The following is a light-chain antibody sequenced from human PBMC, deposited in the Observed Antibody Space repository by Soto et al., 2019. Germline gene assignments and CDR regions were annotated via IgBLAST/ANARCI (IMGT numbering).Light chain of an antibody. Sequence: EIVLTQSPGTLSLYPGERATLSCRASQSVSSSYLAWYQQKPGQAPRLLIYGASSRATGIPDRFSGSGSGTDFILTISRLEPEDFAVYYCQQYGSSPWTFGQGTKVDIK. CDR1: QSVSSSY. J-gene: IGKJ1*01. CDR3: QQYGSSPWT. V-gene: IGKV3-20*01. CDR2: GAS.